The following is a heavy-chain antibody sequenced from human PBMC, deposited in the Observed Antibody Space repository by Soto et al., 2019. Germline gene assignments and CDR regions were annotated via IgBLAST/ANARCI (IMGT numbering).Heavy chain of an antibody. J-gene: IGHJ4*02. V-gene: IGHV4-59*08. CDR3: ARPNYGSGSTYFDY. Sequence: SETLSLTCTVSGGSISSYYWSWIRQPPGKGLEWIGYIYYSGSTNYNPSLKSRVTISVDTSKNQFSLKLNSMTAADTAVYYCARPNYGSGSTYFDYWSQGTLVTVSS. CDR2: IYYSGST. D-gene: IGHD3-10*01. CDR1: GGSISSYY.